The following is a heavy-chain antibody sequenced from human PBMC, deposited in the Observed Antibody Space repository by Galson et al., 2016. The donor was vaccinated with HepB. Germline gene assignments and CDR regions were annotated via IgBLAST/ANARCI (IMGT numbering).Heavy chain of an antibody. Sequence: SCKASGYTFTNYYIHWVRQAPGQGLEWMGMVNPSGGGTTYAQRFQGRVTMTRDTSTSTVHTELSSLRSEDTAVYYCARGGSTYYNYYYFAMDVWGQGTTVTVSS. D-gene: IGHD1-26*01. J-gene: IGHJ6*02. CDR2: VNPSGGGT. V-gene: IGHV1-46*01. CDR1: GYTFTNYY. CDR3: ARGGSTYYNYYYFAMDV.